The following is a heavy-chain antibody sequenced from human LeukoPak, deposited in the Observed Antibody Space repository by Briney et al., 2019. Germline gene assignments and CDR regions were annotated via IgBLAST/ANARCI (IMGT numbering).Heavy chain of an antibody. D-gene: IGHD1-26*01. CDR1: GYTFTSSG. CDR3: ARGGGSYAHALAFDY. CDR2: ISTYNGNT. J-gene: IGHJ4*02. V-gene: IGHV1-18*01. Sequence: GASVKVSCKASGYTFTSSGISWVRQAPGQGLERMGWISTYNGNTNYAQKLQGRVTMTTDTSTSIAYMELRSLRSDDTAVYYCARGGGSYAHALAFDYWGQGTLVTVSS.